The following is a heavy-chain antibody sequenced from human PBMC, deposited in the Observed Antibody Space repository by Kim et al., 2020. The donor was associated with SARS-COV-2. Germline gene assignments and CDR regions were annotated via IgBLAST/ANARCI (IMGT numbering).Heavy chain of an antibody. CDR1: GFTFSSYG. J-gene: IGHJ6*01. Sequence: GGSRRLSCAASGFTFSSYGMHGVRQAPGKGLEWVAVIWYDGSYKYYADSVKGRFPISSDNSKNTLYLQMNSLRAEDTAVYYCAKGAHSGTFRCLSRDYYG. D-gene: IGHD5-12*01. CDR2: IWYDGSYK. CDR3: AKGAHSGTFRCLSRDYYG. V-gene: IGHV3-33*06.